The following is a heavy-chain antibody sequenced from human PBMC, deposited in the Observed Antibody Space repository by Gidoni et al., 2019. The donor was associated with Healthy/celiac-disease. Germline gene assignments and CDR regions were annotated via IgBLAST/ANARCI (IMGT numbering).Heavy chain of an antibody. J-gene: IGHJ4*02. D-gene: IGHD1-7*01. V-gene: IGHV4-31*03. CDR1: GGSISSGGYS. CDR2: IYYSGST. CDR3: ARADNWNYGRFDY. Sequence: QVQLQESGPGLVQPSQTLSLTCPVSGGSISSGGYSWSWIRQHPGKGLEWIGYIYYSGSTYYNPSLKSRVTISVDTSKNQFSLKLSSVTAADTAVYYCARADNWNYGRFDYWGQGTLVTVSS.